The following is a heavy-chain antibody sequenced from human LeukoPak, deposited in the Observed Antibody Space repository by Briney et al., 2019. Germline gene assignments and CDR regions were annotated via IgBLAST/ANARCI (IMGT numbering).Heavy chain of an antibody. V-gene: IGHV3-30*04. D-gene: IGHD1-26*01. CDR3: ARDKYPGSGSYSIFDY. J-gene: IGHJ4*02. CDR1: GFTFSSYA. CDR2: ISYDGSNK. Sequence: GGSLRLSCAASGFTFSSYAMHWVRQAPGKGLEWVAVISYDGSNKYYADSVKGRFTISRDNSKNTLYLQMNSLRAEDTAVYYCARDKYPGSGSYSIFDYWGQGPLVTVSS.